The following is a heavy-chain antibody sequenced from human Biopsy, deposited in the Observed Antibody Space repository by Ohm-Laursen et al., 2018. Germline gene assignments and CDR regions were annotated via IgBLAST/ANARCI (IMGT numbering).Heavy chain of an antibody. CDR2: ISPYNDKT. D-gene: IGHD2/OR15-2a*01. J-gene: IGHJ4*02. CDR3: ARVFCTSTTCYGLLDN. V-gene: IGHV1-18*01. Sequence: AASVKVSCKASGYTFTSYDISWVRQAPGQGLEWMGWISPYNDKTSYPPKLQDRVTMTADISTNTAHMELRSLRSDDTAVYYCARVFCTSTTCYGLLDNWGQGTVVTVSS. CDR1: GYTFTSYD.